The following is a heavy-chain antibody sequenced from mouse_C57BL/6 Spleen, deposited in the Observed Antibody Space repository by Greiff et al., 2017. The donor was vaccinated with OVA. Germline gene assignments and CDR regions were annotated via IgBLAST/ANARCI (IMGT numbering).Heavy chain of an antibody. D-gene: IGHD2-4*01. V-gene: IGHV5-9-1*02. Sequence: EVKLMESGEGLVKPGGSLKLSCAASGFTFSSYAMSWVRQTPEKRLEWVAYISSGGDYIYYADTVKGRFTISRDNARNTLYLQMSSLKSEDTAMYYCTRVGDYPAWVAYWGQGTLVTVSA. CDR2: ISSGGDYI. CDR3: TRVGDYPAWVAY. CDR1: GFTFSSYA. J-gene: IGHJ3*01.